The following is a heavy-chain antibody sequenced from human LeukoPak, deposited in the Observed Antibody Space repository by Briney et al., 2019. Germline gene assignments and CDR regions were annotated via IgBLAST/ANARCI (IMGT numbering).Heavy chain of an antibody. CDR1: GFTFTSSA. CDR2: IVVGSGNT. CDR3: AADLYYYGSGSYSSFFGY. Sequence: GASVKVSCKAFGFTFTSSAMQWVRQARGQRLEWIGWIVVGSGNTNYAQKFQERVTITRDMSTSTAYMELSSLRSEDTAVYYCAADLYYYGSGSYSSFFGYWGQGTLVTVSS. J-gene: IGHJ4*02. D-gene: IGHD3-10*01. V-gene: IGHV1-58*02.